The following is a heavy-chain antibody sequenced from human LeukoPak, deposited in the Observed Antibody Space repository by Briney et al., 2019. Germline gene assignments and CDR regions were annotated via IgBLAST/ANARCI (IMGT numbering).Heavy chain of an antibody. D-gene: IGHD2-8*02. V-gene: IGHV3-74*01. J-gene: IGHJ4*02. CDR3: ARDTGFSNYDH. CDR1: GFTFINYW. CDR2: INSDGTST. Sequence: GGSLRLSCTASGFTFINYWMHWVRQAPGKGLVWVSRINSDGTSTTYADSVKGRFTISRDNAKNTLSLQMNSLRADDTAIYYCARDTGFSNYDHWGQGTLVTVSS.